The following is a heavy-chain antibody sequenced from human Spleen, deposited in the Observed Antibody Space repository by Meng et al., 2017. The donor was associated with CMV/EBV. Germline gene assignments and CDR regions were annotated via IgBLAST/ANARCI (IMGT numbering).Heavy chain of an antibody. CDR3: ARATNLLITMVRGVRNYAFDI. Sequence: GESLKISCAASGFTFSDYYMSWIRQTPGKGLEWVSYISPSGSAIYYADSVKGRFTVSRDNAKRSLFLQMNSLRAEDTAVYYCARATNLLITMVRGVRNYAFDIWGQGTMVTVSS. CDR2: ISPSGSAI. J-gene: IGHJ3*02. D-gene: IGHD3-10*01. V-gene: IGHV3-11*04. CDR1: GFTFSDYY.